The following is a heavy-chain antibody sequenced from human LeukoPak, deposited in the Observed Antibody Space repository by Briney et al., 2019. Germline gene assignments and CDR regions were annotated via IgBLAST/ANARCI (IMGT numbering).Heavy chain of an antibody. V-gene: IGHV3-48*04. CDR2: IGTSGGPV. J-gene: IGHJ6*02. D-gene: IGHD3-16*02. CDR1: GFTFSSYS. CDR3: ARDGSNPMANYYYAMDV. Sequence: RSGGSLRLSCVASGFTFSSYSMNWVRQAPGEGLEWVSYIGTSGGPVYYADSVKGRFTISRDNAKNSLYLQMNTLRAEDTAVYYCARDGSNPMANYYYAMDVWGQGTTVTVSS.